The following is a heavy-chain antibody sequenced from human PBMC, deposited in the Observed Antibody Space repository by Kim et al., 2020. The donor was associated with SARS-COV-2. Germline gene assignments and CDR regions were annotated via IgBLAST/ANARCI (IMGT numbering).Heavy chain of an antibody. CDR1: GFTFSSYG. CDR3: AKGLAVEN. J-gene: IGHJ1*01. CDR2: IRSRVSKT. V-gene: IGHV3-23*01. D-gene: IGHD6-19*01. Sequence: GGSLRLSCAASGFTFSSYGMDWVRQAPGKGLEWVSGIRSRVSKTYYADSVRGRFTISRDNSKNTLYLQMNSLRAEDTAVYYCAKGLAVENWSQGTL.